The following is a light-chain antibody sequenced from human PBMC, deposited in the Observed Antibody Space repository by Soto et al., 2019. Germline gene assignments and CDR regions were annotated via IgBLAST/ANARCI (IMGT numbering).Light chain of an antibody. CDR3: QVWDSGSAHVV. CDR1: NIGSKG. V-gene: IGLV3-21*04. CDR2: SDT. Sequence: SYVLTQPPSVSVAPGKTASISCGGNNIGSKGVHWYQQKPGQAPVLVIYSDTDLPRVIPERFSGSNSANLATLTISRVEAGDGADYYCQVWDSGSAHVVFGGGTKLTVL. J-gene: IGLJ2*01.